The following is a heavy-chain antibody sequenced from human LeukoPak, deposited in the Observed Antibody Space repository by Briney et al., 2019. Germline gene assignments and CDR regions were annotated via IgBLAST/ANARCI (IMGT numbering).Heavy chain of an antibody. Sequence: GGSLRLSCAASGFTFSSHGIHWVRQAPGKGLEWVAIIWYDGGKKYYADSVKGRFTISRDNSKDTLYLQMNSLRAEDTAVYYCAKDSRIPAGGTEPSDYWGQGTLVTVSS. CDR2: IWYDGGKK. D-gene: IGHD6-13*01. J-gene: IGHJ4*02. CDR1: GFTFSSHG. V-gene: IGHV3-33*06. CDR3: AKDSRIPAGGTEPSDY.